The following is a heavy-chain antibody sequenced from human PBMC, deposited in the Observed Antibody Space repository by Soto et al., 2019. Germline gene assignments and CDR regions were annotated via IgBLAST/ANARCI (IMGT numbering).Heavy chain of an antibody. V-gene: IGHV3-7*05. Sequence: EVQLVESGGGLVQPGGSLRLSCVASGFSFGSSWMTWVRQAPGKGLEWVANIKKDGSQISYLDSVRGRFTISRDNAKNSLYLQMNSLRAEDTALYYCARDVSPGSSSWYLDSFDIWGQGTMVTVSS. CDR1: GFSFGSSW. CDR3: ARDVSPGSSSWYLDSFDI. D-gene: IGHD6-13*01. J-gene: IGHJ3*02. CDR2: IKKDGSQI.